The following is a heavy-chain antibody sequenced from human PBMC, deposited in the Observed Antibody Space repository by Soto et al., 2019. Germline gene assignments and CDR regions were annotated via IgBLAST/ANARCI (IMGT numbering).Heavy chain of an antibody. V-gene: IGHV4-59*01. D-gene: IGHD2-15*01. CDR1: GGSISSYY. J-gene: IGHJ3*02. CDR3: ARYCSGGSCYRVHDAFDI. Sequence: QVQLQESGPGLVKPSETLSLTCTVSGGSISSYYWSWIRQPPGKGLEWIGYIYYSGSTNYNPTRRTRVTKSVDRSRPQFSLKLSSVTAADTAVYYCARYCSGGSCYRVHDAFDIWGQGTMVTVSS. CDR2: IYYSGST.